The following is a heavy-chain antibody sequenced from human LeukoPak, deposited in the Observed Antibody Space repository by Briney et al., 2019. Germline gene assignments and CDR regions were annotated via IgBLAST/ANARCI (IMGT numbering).Heavy chain of an antibody. D-gene: IGHD4-11*01. CDR3: TRVEETATTAAIIRKYSYYYYYMDV. J-gene: IGHJ6*03. CDR2: IKQDGSEK. Sequence: GGSLRLSCAASGFTFSSYSMNWVRQAPGKGLEWVANIKQDGSEKRYVDSVKGRFTISRDNAKNSLYLQMSSLRAEDTAVYYCTRVEETATTAAIIRKYSYYYYYMDVWGKGNTVTVSS. V-gene: IGHV3-7*01. CDR1: GFTFSSYS.